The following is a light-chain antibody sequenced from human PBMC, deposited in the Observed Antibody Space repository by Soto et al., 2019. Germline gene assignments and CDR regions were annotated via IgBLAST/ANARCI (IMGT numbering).Light chain of an antibody. V-gene: IGKV3-15*01. J-gene: IGKJ4*01. CDR3: QQCRNWPLS. CDR1: QNVYNN. CDR2: DAS. Sequence: EIVMTQSPATLSASPGEGATLSCKAGQNVYNNLAWYQQRPGQPPRLLIYDASTRATGISARFSGSGYGTEFTLTISSLQSEEFAVYFCQQCRNWPLSFGGGTKVEIK.